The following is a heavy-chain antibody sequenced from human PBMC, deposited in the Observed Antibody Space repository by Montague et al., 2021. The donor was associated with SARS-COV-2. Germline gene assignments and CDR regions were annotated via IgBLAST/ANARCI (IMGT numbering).Heavy chain of an antibody. J-gene: IGHJ3*02. V-gene: IGHV6-1*01. Sequence: CAISGDSVASKSVAWNGIRQSPSRGFQWLGRTYYRSKRDSDYAESVKRRLVITPDTSKNQVSLQLNSVIPEGTAVYFCASSGITLTALDAFDIWGQGTMGTVFS. CDR1: GDSVASKSVA. CDR3: ASSGITLTALDAFDI. CDR2: TYYRSKRDS. D-gene: IGHD2-21*02.